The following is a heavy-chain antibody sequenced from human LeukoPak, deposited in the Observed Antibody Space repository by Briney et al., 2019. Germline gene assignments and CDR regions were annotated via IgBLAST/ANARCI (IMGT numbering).Heavy chain of an antibody. J-gene: IGHJ3*02. CDR1: GFTFSSCS. CDR3: ARISGWYLSGDAFDI. Sequence: GGSLRLSCAASGFTFSSCSMNWVRQAPGKGLEWVSSISSSGSTIYYADSVKGRFTISRDNAKNSLYLQMNSLRAEDTAVYYCARISGWYLSGDAFDIWGQGTMVTVSS. D-gene: IGHD6-19*01. CDR2: ISSSGSTI. V-gene: IGHV3-48*04.